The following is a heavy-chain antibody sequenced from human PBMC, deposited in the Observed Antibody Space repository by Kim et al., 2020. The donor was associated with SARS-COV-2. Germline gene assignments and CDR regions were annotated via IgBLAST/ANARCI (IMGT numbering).Heavy chain of an antibody. J-gene: IGHJ6*02. Sequence: GESLKISCKGSGYSFTSYWISWVRQMPGKGLEWMGRIDPSDSYTNYSPSFQGHVTISADKSISTAYLQWSSLKASDTAMYYCARTRRQYYDILTGFNGMDVWGQGTTVTVSS. V-gene: IGHV5-10-1*01. CDR2: IDPSDSYT. D-gene: IGHD3-9*01. CDR3: ARTRRQYYDILTGFNGMDV. CDR1: GYSFTSYW.